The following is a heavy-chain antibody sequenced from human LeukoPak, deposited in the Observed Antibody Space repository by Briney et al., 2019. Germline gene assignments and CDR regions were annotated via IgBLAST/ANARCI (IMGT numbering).Heavy chain of an antibody. D-gene: IGHD6-13*01. V-gene: IGHV3-30*18. Sequence: GGSLGLSCAASGFTFSSYGMHWVRQAPGKGLEWVAVISYDGSNKYYADSVKGRFTISRDNAKNKLYLQMNSLRAEDTAVYYCEKEPYSSSWLSYYYYYGMDVWGQGTTVTVSS. CDR1: GFTFSSYG. CDR3: EKEPYSSSWLSYYYYYGMDV. CDR2: ISYDGSNK. J-gene: IGHJ6*02.